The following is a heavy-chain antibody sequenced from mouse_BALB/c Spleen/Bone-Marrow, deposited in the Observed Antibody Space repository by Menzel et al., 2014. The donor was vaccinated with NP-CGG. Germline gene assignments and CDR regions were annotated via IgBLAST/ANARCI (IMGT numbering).Heavy chain of an antibody. D-gene: IGHD2-2*01. CDR3: ARLGGLRVFDY. CDR2: IYPSDSET. Sequence: QVQLQQSGAELVRPGASVKLSCKASGYSFTSYWMNWVKQRPGQGLEWIGMIYPSDSETRLNQKFKDKATLTVDKSSSTAYMQLSSPTSEDSAVYYCARLGGLRVFDYWGQGTTLTVSS. J-gene: IGHJ2*01. CDR1: GYSFTSYW. V-gene: IGHV1-61*01.